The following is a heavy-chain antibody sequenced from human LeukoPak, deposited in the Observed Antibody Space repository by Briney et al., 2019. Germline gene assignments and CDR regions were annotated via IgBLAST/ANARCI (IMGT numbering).Heavy chain of an antibody. CDR2: IHPNRGGA. CDR1: VDTFTVDY. CDR3: ASAPVGGPLRFFDY. D-gene: IGHD3-3*01. J-gene: IGHJ4*02. Sequence: AAVKVSSNPSVDTFTVDYIHSGRQAPGQGVEWMVWIHPNRGGANITQKFQGGVTTTRDSSMSTAYMEVRSLRSDDTAVYYCASAPVGGPLRFFDYWGKGTLVTVSS. V-gene: IGHV1-2*02.